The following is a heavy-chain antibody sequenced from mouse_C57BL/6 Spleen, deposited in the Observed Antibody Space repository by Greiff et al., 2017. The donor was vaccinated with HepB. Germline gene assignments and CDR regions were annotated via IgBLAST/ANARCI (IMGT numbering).Heavy chain of an antibody. V-gene: IGHV1-82*01. CDR1: GYAFSSSW. CDR3: ARGIYYGLDD. D-gene: IGHD2-1*01. CDR2: IYPGDGDT. J-gene: IGHJ2*01. Sequence: QVQLKESGPELVKPGASVKISCKASGYAFSSSWMNWVKQRPGKGLEWIGRIYPGDGDTNYNGKFKGKATLTADKSSSTAYMQLSSLTSEDSAVYFCARGIYYGLDDWGQGTTLTVSS.